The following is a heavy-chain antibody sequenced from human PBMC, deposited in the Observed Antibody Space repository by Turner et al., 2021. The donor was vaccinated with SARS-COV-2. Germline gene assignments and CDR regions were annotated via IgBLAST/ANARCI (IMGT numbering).Heavy chain of an antibody. CDR3: ATGYAYCGGDCSIHY. D-gene: IGHD2-21*02. V-gene: IGHV1-24*01. J-gene: IGHJ4*02. Sequence: QVQLVQSGAEVKKPGASVKVSCKVSGYTLIELSMHWVRQAPGKGLEWMGGFGPEDGETIYAQKFQGRVTMTEDTSTDTAYMELSSLRSEDTAVYYCATGYAYCGGDCSIHYWGQGTLVTVSS. CDR2: FGPEDGET. CDR1: GYTLIELS.